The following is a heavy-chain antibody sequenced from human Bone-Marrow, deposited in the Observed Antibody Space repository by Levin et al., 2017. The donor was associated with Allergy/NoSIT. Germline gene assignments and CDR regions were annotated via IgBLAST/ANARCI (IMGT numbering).Heavy chain of an antibody. Sequence: SQTLSLTCAVSGGSINSGGYAWSWIRQPPGKGLEWIGYIYHTGRTFYNTSLNSRVSISVDTSKIQFSLRVTSVTAADTAVYYCARITLGGSRSSTWGQGTLVTVSS. CDR1: GGSINSGGYA. V-gene: IGHV4-30-2*01. CDR2: IYHTGRT. D-gene: IGHD3-10*01. J-gene: IGHJ5*02. CDR3: ARITLGGSRSST.